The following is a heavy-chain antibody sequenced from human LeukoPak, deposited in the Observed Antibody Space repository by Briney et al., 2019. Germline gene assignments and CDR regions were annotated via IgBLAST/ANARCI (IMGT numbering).Heavy chain of an antibody. V-gene: IGHV6-1*01. CDR2: TYYRSKRYN. CDR3: ARGVIGDRRYFDY. Sequence: SQTLSLTCAVSGDSVSSNSAAWNWIRQSPSRGLEWLGRTYYRSKRYNDYADSVKSRITINPDTSTNQFSLQLNSVTPEDTAVYCCARGVIGDRRYFDYWGQGNLVSVSS. D-gene: IGHD7-27*01. J-gene: IGHJ4*02. CDR1: GDSVSSNSAA.